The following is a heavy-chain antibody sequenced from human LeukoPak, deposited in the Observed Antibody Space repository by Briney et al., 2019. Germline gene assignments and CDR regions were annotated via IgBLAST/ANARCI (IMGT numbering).Heavy chain of an antibody. CDR3: ARDALHTAHFDY. CDR2: ASASSDI. Sequence: AGSLRLSCAASGFTFSSYTMNCVRHAHGKGLQWVSTASASSDIHNSDSVKGRSTISRDNARNSLYLQMNSLGDEDTAVYYCARDALHTAHFDYWGQGTLVTVS. V-gene: IGHV3-48*02. J-gene: IGHJ4*02. CDR1: GFTFSSYT. D-gene: IGHD5-18*01.